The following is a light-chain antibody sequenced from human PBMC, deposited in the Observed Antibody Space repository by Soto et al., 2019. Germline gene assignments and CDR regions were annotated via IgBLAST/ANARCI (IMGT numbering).Light chain of an antibody. V-gene: IGKV3-11*01. CDR1: QSVSSY. Sequence: EIVLTQSPATLSLSPGERVTLSCRASQSVSSYLAWYQQKPGQAPRLLIYDASNRATGIPARFSGSGSGTDFTLTISSLEPEDFAVYYCQQRSNWPPSVTFGPGTKVDIK. CDR2: DAS. CDR3: QQRSNWPPSVT. J-gene: IGKJ3*01.